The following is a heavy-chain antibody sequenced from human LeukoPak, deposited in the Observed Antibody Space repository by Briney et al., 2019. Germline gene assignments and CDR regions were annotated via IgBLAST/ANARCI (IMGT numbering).Heavy chain of an antibody. CDR1: GYTLTSYG. D-gene: IGHD3-22*01. J-gene: IGHJ4*02. Sequence: ASVKVSCKASGYTLTSYGISWVRQAPGQGLEWMGWISAYNGNTNYAQKLQGRVTMTTDTSTSTAYMELRSLRSDDTAVYYCARSDYYDSSGYYLSFDYWGQGTLVTVSS. CDR3: ARSDYYDSSGYYLSFDY. V-gene: IGHV1-18*01. CDR2: ISAYNGNT.